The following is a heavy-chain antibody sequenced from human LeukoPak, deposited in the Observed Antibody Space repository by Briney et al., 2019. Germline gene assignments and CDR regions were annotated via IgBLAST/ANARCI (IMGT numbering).Heavy chain of an antibody. CDR1: GYTFTGYY. CDR3: ARDYPNSYGYSGWFDP. V-gene: IGHV1-2*02. J-gene: IGHJ5*02. Sequence: GASVKVSCKASGYTFTGYYMHWVRQAPGQGLEWMGWINPNSGGTNYAQKFQGRVTMTRDTSISTAYMELGRLRSDDTAVYYCARDYPNSYGYSGWFDPWGQGTLVTVSS. CDR2: INPNSGGT. D-gene: IGHD5-18*01.